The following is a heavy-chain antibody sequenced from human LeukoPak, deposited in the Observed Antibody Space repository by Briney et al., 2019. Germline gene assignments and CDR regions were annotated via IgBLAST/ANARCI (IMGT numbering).Heavy chain of an antibody. CDR3: ASVRGYSSGWYASGFDP. V-gene: IGHV4-39*07. CDR2: IYYTGST. Sequence: SETLSLTCTVSGGSITSSSYYCGWIRQPPGKGPEWIGSIYYTGSTNYNPSLKSRVTISLDTSKNQFSLKLTSVTAADTAVYYCASVRGYSSGWYASGFDPWGQGTLVTVSS. CDR1: GGSITSSSYY. D-gene: IGHD6-19*01. J-gene: IGHJ5*02.